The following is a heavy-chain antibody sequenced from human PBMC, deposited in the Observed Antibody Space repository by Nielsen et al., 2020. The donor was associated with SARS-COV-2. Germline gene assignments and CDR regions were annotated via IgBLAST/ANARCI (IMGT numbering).Heavy chain of an antibody. CDR3: ARDELAVYYMDV. V-gene: IGHV1-69*13. J-gene: IGHJ6*03. CDR2: IIIIFDTA. CDR1: GGTFSSDA. Sequence: SVKVSCKASGGTFSSDAFSWVRQAPGQGLEWVGGIIIIFDTANYAQKFQGRATITADESTNTAYMELRSLRSDDTATYYCARDELAVYYMDVWGKGTTVTVSS.